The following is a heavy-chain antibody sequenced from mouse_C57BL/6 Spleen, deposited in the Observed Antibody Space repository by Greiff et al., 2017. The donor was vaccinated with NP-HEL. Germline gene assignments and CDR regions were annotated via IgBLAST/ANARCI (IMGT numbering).Heavy chain of an antibody. CDR3: ARSYYGSPWYFDY. CDR2: IYPGSGST. D-gene: IGHD1-1*01. J-gene: IGHJ2*01. V-gene: IGHV1-55*01. Sequence: VQLQQSGAELVKPGASVKMSCKASGYTFTSYWITWVKQRPGQGLEWIGDIYPGSGSTNYNEKFKSKATLTVDTSSSTAYMQLSSLTSEDSAVYYCARSYYGSPWYFDYWGQGTTLTVSS. CDR1: GYTFTSYW.